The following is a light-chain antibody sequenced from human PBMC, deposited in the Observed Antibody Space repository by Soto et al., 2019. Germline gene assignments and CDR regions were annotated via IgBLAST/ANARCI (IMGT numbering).Light chain of an antibody. Sequence: EIVMPQSPAPLSVSPGERSTLSCMASQSVFSSLAWYQQKPGQAPSLLIYGAFTRATGIPARFSGTGSGTEFTLTISSLQSEDFALYYCQQYNDWPLTFGQGTKVDIK. CDR1: QSVFSS. CDR3: QQYNDWPLT. V-gene: IGKV3-15*01. CDR2: GAF. J-gene: IGKJ1*01.